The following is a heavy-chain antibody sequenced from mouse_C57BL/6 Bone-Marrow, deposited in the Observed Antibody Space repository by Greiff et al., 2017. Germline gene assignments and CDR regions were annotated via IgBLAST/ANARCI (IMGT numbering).Heavy chain of an antibody. CDR3: ARADGSSYRFDY. CDR2: IHPNSGST. V-gene: IGHV1-64*01. Sequence: QVQLQQPGAELVKPGASVKLSCKASGYTFTSYWMHWVKQRPGQGLEWIGMIHPNSGSTNYNEKFKSKVTLTVDKSSSTAYLQLSSLTSEDTAVYYCARADGSSYRFDYWGRGTTLTVSS. CDR1: GYTFTSYW. D-gene: IGHD1-1*01. J-gene: IGHJ2*01.